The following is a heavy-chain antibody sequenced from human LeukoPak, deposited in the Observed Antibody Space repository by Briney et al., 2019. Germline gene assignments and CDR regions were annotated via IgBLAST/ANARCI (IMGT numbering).Heavy chain of an antibody. CDR1: GFTFTNYA. Sequence: GGSLRLSCAASGFTFTNYAMNWVRQAPGKGLEWVAVISYDGSNKYYADSVKGRFTISRDNSKNTLYLQMNSLRAEDTAVYYCARGGYDILTADFDYWGQGTLVTVSS. CDR2: ISYDGSNK. J-gene: IGHJ4*02. V-gene: IGHV3-30-3*01. CDR3: ARGGYDILTADFDY. D-gene: IGHD3-9*01.